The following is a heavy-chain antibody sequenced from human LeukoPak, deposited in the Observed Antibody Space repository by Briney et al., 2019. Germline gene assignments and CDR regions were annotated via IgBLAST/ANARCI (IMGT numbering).Heavy chain of an antibody. CDR3: ARSDPVIATTKFFDY. D-gene: IGHD3-22*01. V-gene: IGHV4-59*01. Sequence: SETLSLTCTVSGGSISSCYCSWIRQPPRKGQEWNGYIYYSESTNYNPSLKSRVTISVERSKNQFSLKLSSVTPAHTAVYYCARSDPVIATTKFFDYWGQGTLVTVSS. CDR1: GGSISSCY. CDR2: IYYSEST. J-gene: IGHJ4*02.